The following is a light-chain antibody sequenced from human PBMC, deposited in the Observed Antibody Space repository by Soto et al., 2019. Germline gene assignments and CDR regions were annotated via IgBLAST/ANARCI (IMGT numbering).Light chain of an antibody. CDR3: AAWDDSLNGQWV. Sequence: QSALTQPPSASGTPGQRVTISCSGSSSNIGSNTVNWYQQLPGTAPKLLIYSNNQRPSGVPDRFSGSKSGTSASLAISGLQSEDEADYYCAAWDDSLNGQWVFGGGTQLTVL. J-gene: IGLJ3*02. CDR1: SSNIGSNT. V-gene: IGLV1-44*01. CDR2: SNN.